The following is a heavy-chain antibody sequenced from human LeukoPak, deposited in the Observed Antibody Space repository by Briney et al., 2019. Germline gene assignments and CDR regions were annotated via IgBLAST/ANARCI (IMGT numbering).Heavy chain of an antibody. CDR1: GYTFTSYA. J-gene: IGHJ5*02. CDR3: ARPDYAESREYWFDP. V-gene: IGHV1-3*01. Sequence: ASVKVSCKASGYTFTSYAMHWVRQAPGQRLEWMGWINAGNGNTKYSQKFQGRVTITRDTSASTAYMELSSLRSEDTAVYYCARPDYAESREYWFDPWGQGTLVTVSS. D-gene: IGHD4-17*01. CDR2: INAGNGNT.